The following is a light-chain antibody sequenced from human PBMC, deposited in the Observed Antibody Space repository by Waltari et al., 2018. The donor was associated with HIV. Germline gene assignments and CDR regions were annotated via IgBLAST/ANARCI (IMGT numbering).Light chain of an antibody. V-gene: IGKV3D-20*01. CDR1: QSISNNY. CDR2: DAS. CDR3: QQYGSSPLT. J-gene: IGKJ4*01. Sequence: EIVLTQSHATLSLSPGERATLSCGASQSISNNYLAWYQQKPGQAPRFLIYDASNRATGIADRFRGSGSGTDFTLTITRLEPEDFAVYYCQQYGSSPLTFGGGTKVEIK.